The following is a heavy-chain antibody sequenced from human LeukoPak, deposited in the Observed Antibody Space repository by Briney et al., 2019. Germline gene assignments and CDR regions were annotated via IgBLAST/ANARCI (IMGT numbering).Heavy chain of an antibody. V-gene: IGHV3-15*01. CDR2: IRRKTDGETT. D-gene: IGHD2-21*01. Sequence: GGSLRLSCAASGFTFSNVWMSWVRQVPGKGLEWVGRIRRKTDGETTDHAAPVKGRFTISRDDSKNTLYLQMNSLKAEDTAVYYCVTDLVIKGYFDYWGQGALVTVSS. CDR3: VTDLVIKGYFDY. J-gene: IGHJ4*02. CDR1: GFTFSNVW.